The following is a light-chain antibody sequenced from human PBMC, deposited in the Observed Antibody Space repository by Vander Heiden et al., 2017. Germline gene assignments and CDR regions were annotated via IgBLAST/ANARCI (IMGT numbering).Light chain of an antibody. CDR1: QTLLHSSGKNY. J-gene: IGKJ4*01. CDR2: LGS. CDR3: MQGTQTALS. V-gene: IGKV2-28*01. Sequence: DIVMTQFPLSLSVTPGEPASISCRSSQTLLHSSGKNYLDWFLQKPGQSPQLLIYLGSTRASGVPDRFSGSGSGTDFTLKISRVEAEDVGVYYCMQGTQTALSFGGRTRLEI.